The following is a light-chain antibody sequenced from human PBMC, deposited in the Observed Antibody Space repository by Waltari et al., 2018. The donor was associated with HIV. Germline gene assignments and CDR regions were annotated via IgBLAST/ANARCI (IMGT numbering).Light chain of an antibody. CDR3: QQYSINPLT. CDR1: QSISSW. V-gene: IGKV1-5*03. Sequence: DIQMTQSPSTLSASVGDRVTITCRASQSISSWLAWYQPKPGNAPNLLIFKASRLGSGVPSRFSGSGSGTEFTLTITGLQPDDFATYYCQQYSINPLTFGGGTKVEIK. J-gene: IGKJ4*01. CDR2: KAS.